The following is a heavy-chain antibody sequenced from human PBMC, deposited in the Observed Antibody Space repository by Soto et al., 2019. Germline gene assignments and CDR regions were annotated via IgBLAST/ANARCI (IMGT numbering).Heavy chain of an antibody. CDR2: TYWNDDD. J-gene: IGHJ4*02. Sequence: QITLKESGPTLVKPTQTLTLTCSFSGFSLTSTGVGVGWFRQPPGKALEWLGLTYWNDDDRYRSSLRRRLTITKNTSKKQVVLTMTNMDPEDTATYYCAHRPGGSGWRYYFDYWGQGTLVTVSS. D-gene: IGHD6-19*01. CDR3: AHRPGGSGWRYYFDY. CDR1: GFSLTSTGVG. V-gene: IGHV2-5*01.